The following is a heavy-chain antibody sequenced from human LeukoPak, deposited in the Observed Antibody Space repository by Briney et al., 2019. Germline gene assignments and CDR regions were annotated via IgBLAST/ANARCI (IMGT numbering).Heavy chain of an antibody. V-gene: IGHV3-30*02. CDR1: GFTFSNYV. J-gene: IGHJ4*02. CDR2: IRYDGSSK. D-gene: IGHD4-17*01. Sequence: PGGSLRLSCAASGFTFSNYVIHWVRQPPGKGLEWVSLIRYDGSSKYYADSVRGRFTISRDNSKNTLYLQMNSLRAEDTAVYYCARYSGNYGLDYWGQGTLVTVS. CDR3: ARYSGNYGLDY.